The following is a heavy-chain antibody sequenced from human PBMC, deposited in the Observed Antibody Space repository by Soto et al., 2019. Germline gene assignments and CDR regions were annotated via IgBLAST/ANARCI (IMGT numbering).Heavy chain of an antibody. D-gene: IGHD1-26*01. CDR3: ARDSGSYVGGFGYFDY. CDR2: VHWNDDK. CDR1: GFSLTTSGVG. V-gene: IGHV2-5*01. Sequence: QIPLKESSPTLVKSTQTLTLTCTFSGFSLTTSGVGVGWIRQPPVKALERLALVHWNDDKRYSTSLQTRLTNTKDTSNYEVVIIMTNMDPGDTATYSCARDSGSYVGGFGYFDYWGQGTLVTVAS. J-gene: IGHJ4*02.